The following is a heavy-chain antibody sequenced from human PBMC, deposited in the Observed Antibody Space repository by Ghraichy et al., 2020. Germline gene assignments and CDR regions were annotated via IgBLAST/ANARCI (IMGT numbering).Heavy chain of an antibody. D-gene: IGHD1-1*01. CDR2: IYYSGST. V-gene: IGHV4-31*03. J-gene: IGHJ4*02. CDR3: ARESHNNWNDVNYFDY. Sequence: LSLTCTVSGGSISSGGYYWSWIRQHPGKGLEWIGYIYYSGSTYYNPSLKSRVTISVDTSKNQFSLKLSSVTAADTAVYYCARESHNNWNDVNYFDYWGQGTLVTVSS. CDR1: GGSISSGGYY.